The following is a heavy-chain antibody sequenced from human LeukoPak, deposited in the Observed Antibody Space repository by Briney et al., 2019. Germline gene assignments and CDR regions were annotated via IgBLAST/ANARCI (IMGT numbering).Heavy chain of an antibody. CDR3: ARDERTYYYDSSGYRNWFDP. CDR2: TYYRSKWYN. V-gene: IGHV6-1*01. Sequence: SQTLSLTCAISGDSVSSNIAAWNWIRQSPSRGLEWLGRTYYRSKWYNDYAVSVKSRITINPDTSKNQFSLQLNSVTPEDTAVYYCARDERTYYYDSSGYRNWFDPWGQGTLVTVSS. J-gene: IGHJ5*02. D-gene: IGHD3-22*01. CDR1: GDSVSSNIAA.